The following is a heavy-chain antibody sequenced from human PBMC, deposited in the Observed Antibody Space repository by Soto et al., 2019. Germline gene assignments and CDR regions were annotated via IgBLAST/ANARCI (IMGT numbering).Heavy chain of an antibody. CDR3: ASVRPRYYFDY. CDR2: IYYSGST. D-gene: IGHD3-10*01. V-gene: IGHV4-59*01. CDR1: GGYISSYY. J-gene: IGHJ4*02. Sequence: SETLSLTCTVSGGYISSYYWSWIRQPPGKGLEWIGYIYYSGSTNYNPSLKSRVTISVDTSKNQFSLKLSSVTAADTAVYYCASVRPRYYFDYWGQGTLVTVSS.